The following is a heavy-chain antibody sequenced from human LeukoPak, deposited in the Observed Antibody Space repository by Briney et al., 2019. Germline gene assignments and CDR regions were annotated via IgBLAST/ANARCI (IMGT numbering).Heavy chain of an antibody. D-gene: IGHD2-2*01. CDR2: ISGSGGST. J-gene: IGHJ4*02. CDR1: GFTLSSYA. Sequence: GGSLRLSCAASGFTLSSYAMSWVRQAPGKGLEWVSDISGSGGSTYYADSVKGRFTISRDNAKNSLYLQMNSLRAEDTAVYYCAGRHCTSTNCYAFDYWGQGTLVTVSS. V-gene: IGHV3-23*01. CDR3: AGRHCTSTNCYAFDY.